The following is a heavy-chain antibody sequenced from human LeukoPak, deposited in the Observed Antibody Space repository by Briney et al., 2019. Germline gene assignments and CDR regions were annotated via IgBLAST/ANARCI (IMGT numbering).Heavy chain of an antibody. V-gene: IGHV3-21*01. CDR1: GFTFSTFG. J-gene: IGHJ4*02. D-gene: IGHD3-22*01. CDR2: ISHSSTYI. CDR3: ARGYYYDSSVAY. Sequence: PGGSLRLSCAASGFTFSTFGFNWVRQAPGKGREWVSSISHSSTYISYADSVRGRFTISRDNARNSLYLQMDSLRVEDTAVYYCARGYYYDSSVAYWGQGTLVTVSS.